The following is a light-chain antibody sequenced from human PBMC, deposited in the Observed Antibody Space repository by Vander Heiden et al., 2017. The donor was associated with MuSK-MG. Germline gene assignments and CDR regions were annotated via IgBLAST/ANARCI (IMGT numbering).Light chain of an antibody. J-gene: IGLJ2*01. Sequence: QSALTQPPSASGSPGQSVTISCTGTSSDVGGYNYVSWYQQHPGNAPKIMVYEVSKRPSGVPDRFSGSKSGNTASLTVSGLQAEDDADYYCSSYAGSNNLVFGGGTKLTVL. CDR1: SSDVGGYNY. CDR3: SSYAGSNNLV. CDR2: EVS. V-gene: IGLV2-8*01.